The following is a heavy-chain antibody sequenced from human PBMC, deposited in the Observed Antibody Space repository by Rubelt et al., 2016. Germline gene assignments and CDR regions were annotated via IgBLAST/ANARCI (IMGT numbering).Heavy chain of an antibody. J-gene: IGHJ6*02. V-gene: IGHV4-39*07. Sequence: QLQLQESGPGLVKPSETLSLTCTVSGGSISSSSYYWGWIRQPPGKGLEWIGSIYYSGSTYYNPSLMGWVTLSVYTVQNQLSLKLSSVTAADTGVYYCARDGSSTFLSSGYYGMDVWGQGTTVTVSS. CDR1: GGSISSSSYY. CDR3: ARDGSSTFLSSGYYGMDV. D-gene: IGHD2/OR15-2a*01. CDR2: IYYSGST.